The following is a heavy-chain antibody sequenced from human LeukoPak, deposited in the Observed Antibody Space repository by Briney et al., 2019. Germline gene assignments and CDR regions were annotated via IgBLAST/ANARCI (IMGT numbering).Heavy chain of an antibody. D-gene: IGHD5-24*01. J-gene: IGHJ6*03. CDR3: ARVNGYRRTYYMDV. V-gene: IGHV3-21*01. Sequence: GGSLRLSCAASGFTFSSYSLNWVRQAPGKGLEWVSSISSSSIYIYYADSVTGRFTISRDNAKNSLYLQMNSLRAEDTAVYYCARVNGYRRTYYMDVWGKGTTVTISS. CDR2: ISSSSIYI. CDR1: GFTFSSYS.